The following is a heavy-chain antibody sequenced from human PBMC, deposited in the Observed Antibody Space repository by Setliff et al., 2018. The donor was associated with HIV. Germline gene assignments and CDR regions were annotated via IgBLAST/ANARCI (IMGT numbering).Heavy chain of an antibody. CDR1: GGSISSSSYY. Sequence: SETLSLTCTVSGGSISSSSYYWGWIRQPPGKGLEWLGSIYHSGSTYYNPALKSRVTISIDTSKNQFSLKLSSVTAADTAVYFCARGTAPRRGTNYGGNYPLDYWGQGSLGTVS. CDR2: IYHSGST. J-gene: IGHJ4*02. CDR3: ARGTAPRRGTNYGGNYPLDY. V-gene: IGHV4-39*07. D-gene: IGHD4-17*01.